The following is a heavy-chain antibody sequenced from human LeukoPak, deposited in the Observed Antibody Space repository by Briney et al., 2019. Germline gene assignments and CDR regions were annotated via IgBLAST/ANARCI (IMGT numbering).Heavy chain of an antibody. V-gene: IGHV1-18*01. J-gene: IGHJ4*02. CDR2: ISTYNGYT. CDR1: GYTFTSYG. CDR3: ARGSNFMWAGDY. Sequence: ASVKVSCKASGYTFTSYGISWGRQAPGQGLERMGWISTYNGYTKYAQKLQGRVTMTTDTSTSTAYMELRSLRSDDTAVYYCARGSNFMWAGDYWGQGTLVTVSS. D-gene: IGHD1-26*01.